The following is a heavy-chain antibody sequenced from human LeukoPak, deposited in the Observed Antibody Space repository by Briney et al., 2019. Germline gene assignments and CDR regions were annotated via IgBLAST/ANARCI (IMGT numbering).Heavy chain of an antibody. Sequence: PGGSLRLSCAASGFTFSSYSMNWVRQAPGKGLEWVSSISSSSSYIYHADSVRGRFTISRDNAKNSLYLQMNSLRAEDTAVYYCARAMGVIVPPVDYWGQGTLVTVSS. CDR1: GFTFSSYS. D-gene: IGHD3-16*02. CDR3: ARAMGVIVPPVDY. CDR2: ISSSSSYI. J-gene: IGHJ4*02. V-gene: IGHV3-21*01.